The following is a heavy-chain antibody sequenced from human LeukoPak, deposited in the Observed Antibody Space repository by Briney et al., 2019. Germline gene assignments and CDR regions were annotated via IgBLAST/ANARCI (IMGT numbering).Heavy chain of an antibody. Sequence: GGSLRLSCAASGFIFSDYEMNWVRQAPGKGLEWVSYINSGGDSIYYADSVKGRFTMSRDNAKNSLYLQMNSLRVEDAAMYYCARDSGMAVDWGQGTLVTVSS. CDR3: ARDSGMAVD. CDR2: INSGGDSI. V-gene: IGHV3-48*03. D-gene: IGHD6-19*01. CDR1: GFIFSDYE. J-gene: IGHJ1*01.